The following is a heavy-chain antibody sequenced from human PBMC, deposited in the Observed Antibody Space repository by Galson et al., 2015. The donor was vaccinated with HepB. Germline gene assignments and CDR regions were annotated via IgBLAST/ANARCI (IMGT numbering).Heavy chain of an antibody. CDR2: VNFDGAST. V-gene: IGHV3-74*01. CDR1: GVTFSDYW. J-gene: IGHJ4*02. CDR3: ARELAFGCGSYSH. Sequence: SLRLSCAASGVTFSDYWMHWVRQAPGEGLVWVSYVNFDGASTRYADSVKGRFTVSRDNAENTVYLQMNSLRAEDTGIYYCARELAFGCGSYSHWGQGALVTVSS. D-gene: IGHD6-19*01.